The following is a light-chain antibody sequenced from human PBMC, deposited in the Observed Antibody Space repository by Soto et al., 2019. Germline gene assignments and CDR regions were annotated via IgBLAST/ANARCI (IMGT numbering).Light chain of an antibody. Sequence: EIVMTQSPATLSVSPGESATLSCRASQSVSSNLAWYQQKPGQAPRLLISGASTRATGIQARFSGSGSGTEFTLTISSLQSEDFAVYYCQQYNNWPRTFGKGTKVEIK. CDR2: GAS. CDR1: QSVSSN. V-gene: IGKV3-15*01. J-gene: IGKJ1*01. CDR3: QQYNNWPRT.